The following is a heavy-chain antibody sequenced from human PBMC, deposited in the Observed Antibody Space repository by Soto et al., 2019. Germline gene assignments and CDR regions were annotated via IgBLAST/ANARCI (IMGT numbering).Heavy chain of an antibody. CDR2: ISYDGSNK. Sequence: QVQLGESGGGVVQPGRSLRLSCAASGFTFSSYGMHWVRQAPGKGLEWVAGISYDGSNKYYADSVKGRFTIYRDNSKNTLYLQMNSLRAEDTAVYYCAKEDIDYWGQGTLVTVSS. CDR3: AKEDIDY. V-gene: IGHV3-30*18. CDR1: GFTFSSYG. J-gene: IGHJ4*02.